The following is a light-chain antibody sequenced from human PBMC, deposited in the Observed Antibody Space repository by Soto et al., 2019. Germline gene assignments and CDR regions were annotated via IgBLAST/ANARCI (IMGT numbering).Light chain of an antibody. Sequence: SYELAQPPSVSVAPGQTARITCGGDNIGSKSVHWYQQKPGQAPVLVVYDGGDRPSGIPARFSGSNSGNTATLTISRVEAGDEADYYCQVWDRTSVHSYVFGTGTKVTVL. CDR3: QVWDRTSVHSYV. J-gene: IGLJ1*01. CDR1: NIGSKS. V-gene: IGLV3-21*02. CDR2: DGG.